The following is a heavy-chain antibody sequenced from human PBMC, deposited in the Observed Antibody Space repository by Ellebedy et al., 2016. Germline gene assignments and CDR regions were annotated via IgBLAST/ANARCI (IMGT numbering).Heavy chain of an antibody. J-gene: IGHJ4*02. Sequence: GGSLRLXXAASGFTFSSYGMHWVRKAPGKGLEWVAVIWYDGSNKYYADSVKGRFTISRDNSKNTLYLQMNSLRAEDTAVYYCARDLGSGWQLFDYWGQGTLVTVSS. CDR1: GFTFSSYG. CDR3: ARDLGSGWQLFDY. CDR2: IWYDGSNK. V-gene: IGHV3-33*01. D-gene: IGHD6-19*01.